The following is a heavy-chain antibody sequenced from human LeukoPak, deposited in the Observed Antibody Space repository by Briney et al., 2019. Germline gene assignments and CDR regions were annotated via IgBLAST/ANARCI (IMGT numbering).Heavy chain of an antibody. CDR1: GGSLSSYY. CDR2: IYDSGSP. D-gene: IGHD3-3*01. J-gene: IGHJ5*02. V-gene: IGHV4-59*01. Sequence: KPSETLSLTCTVSGGSLSSYYWTWIRQPPGKGLEWIGYIYDSGSPNYNPSLKSRVTISLDTSKNQFSLMLNSVTPADTAVYFCARDGGWRGWFDPWGQGTLVTVSS. CDR3: ARDGGWRGWFDP.